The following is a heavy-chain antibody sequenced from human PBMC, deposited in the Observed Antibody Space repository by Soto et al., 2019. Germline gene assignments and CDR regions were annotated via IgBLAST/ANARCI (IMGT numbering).Heavy chain of an antibody. V-gene: IGHV4-34*01. Sequence: KPSETLSLTCAVYGGSFSGYYWSWIRQPPGKGLEWIGEINHSGSTNYNPSLKSRVTISVDTSKNQFSLKLSSVTAADTAVYYCARGLDIAAAGTGVDFDYWGQGTLVTVSS. J-gene: IGHJ4*02. CDR2: INHSGST. D-gene: IGHD6-13*01. CDR1: GGSFSGYY. CDR3: ARGLDIAAAGTGVDFDY.